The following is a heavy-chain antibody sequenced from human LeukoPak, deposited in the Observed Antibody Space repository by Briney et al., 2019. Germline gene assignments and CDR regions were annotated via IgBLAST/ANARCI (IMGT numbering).Heavy chain of an antibody. Sequence: SQTLSLTCTVSGGSISSGSYYWSWIRQPAGKGLEWIGRIYTSGSTNYNPSLKSRVTISVDTSKNQFSLKLSSVTAADTAVYYCARLVAFGGVIADDYWGQGTLVTVSS. V-gene: IGHV4-61*02. CDR1: GGSISSGSYY. CDR2: IYTSGST. D-gene: IGHD3-16*02. CDR3: ARLVAFGGVIADDY. J-gene: IGHJ4*02.